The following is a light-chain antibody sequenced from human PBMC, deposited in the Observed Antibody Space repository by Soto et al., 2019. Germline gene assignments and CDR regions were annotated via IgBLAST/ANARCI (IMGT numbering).Light chain of an antibody. V-gene: IGKV1-5*03. CDR2: KAS. Sequence: DIQMTQSPSTLSASVGGRVTMTCRASQSINSWLAWYQQKPGKAPKLLIYKASTLKSGVPSRFSGSGSGTEFTLTISSLQPEDFATYYCQQLNSYPLTFGGGTKVDIK. J-gene: IGKJ4*01. CDR3: QQLNSYPLT. CDR1: QSINSW.